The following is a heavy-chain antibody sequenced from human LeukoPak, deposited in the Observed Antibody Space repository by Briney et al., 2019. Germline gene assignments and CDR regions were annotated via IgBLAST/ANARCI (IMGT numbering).Heavy chain of an antibody. V-gene: IGHV4-38-2*02. D-gene: IGHD3-9*01. J-gene: IGHJ4*02. CDR1: GYSISSGNY. Sequence: PSETLSLTCTVSGYSISSGNYWGWIRQPPGKGPEWIGSIYHSGSTYYNPSLKSRVSISVDTSKNQFSLKLSSVTAADTAVYYCARGARYYDILTGLDYWGQGTLVTVSS. CDR2: IYHSGST. CDR3: ARGARYYDILTGLDY.